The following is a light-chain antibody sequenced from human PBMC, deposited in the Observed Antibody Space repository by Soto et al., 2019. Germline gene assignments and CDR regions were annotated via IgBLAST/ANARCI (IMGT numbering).Light chain of an antibody. CDR1: SGDVGFYDF. V-gene: IGLV2-14*03. CDR2: GVT. CDR3: ASYTGSGTDV. J-gene: IGLJ3*02. Sequence: QSVLTQPASMSGSPGQSITISCTGTSGDVGFYDFVSWYQQHPGKVPRLIIYGVTKRPSGVSHRCSGSKSGNTASLTISGLQVEDEADYSCASYTGSGTDVFGGGTKVTVL.